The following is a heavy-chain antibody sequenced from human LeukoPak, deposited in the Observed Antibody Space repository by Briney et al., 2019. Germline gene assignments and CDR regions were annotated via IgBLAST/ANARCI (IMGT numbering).Heavy chain of an antibody. J-gene: IGHJ5*02. CDR3: ARCMPATRARWFDP. CDR1: GGSISSSSYY. CDR2: IYYSGST. V-gene: IGHV4-39*07. Sequence: SETLSLTCTVSGGSISSSSYYWGWIRQPPGKGLEWIGSIYYSGSTYYNPSLKSRVTISVDTSKNQFSLKLSSVTAANTAVYYCARCMPATRARWFDPWGQGTLVTVSS. D-gene: IGHD2-15*01.